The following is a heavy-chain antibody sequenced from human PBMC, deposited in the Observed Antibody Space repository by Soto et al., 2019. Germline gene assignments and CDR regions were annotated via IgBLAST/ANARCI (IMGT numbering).Heavy chain of an antibody. D-gene: IGHD2-21*01. V-gene: IGHV4-61*01. Sequence: SEALCLTWTVSGGSISSSSYYWSCIRQPPGKGLEWIGYIYYSGSTNYNPSLKSRVTISVDTSKNQFSLKLSSVTAADTAVYYCARVLINRRYYYGMDVWGQGTTVTVSS. J-gene: IGHJ6*02. CDR1: GGSISSSSYY. CDR2: IYYSGST. CDR3: ARVLINRRYYYGMDV.